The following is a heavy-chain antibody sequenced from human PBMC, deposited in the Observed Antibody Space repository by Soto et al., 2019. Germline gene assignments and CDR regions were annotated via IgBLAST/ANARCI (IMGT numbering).Heavy chain of an antibody. J-gene: IGHJ3*01. CDR2: ISAFNGNT. D-gene: IGHD2-15*01. V-gene: IGHV1-18*01. CDR1: GYSFTTSG. Sequence: QVQLVQSGAEMKTPGASVKFSCRAFGYSFTTSGLNCVLQVPVQGLKWLGWISAFNGNTNYLEKFSHNVTMTTPTYKKTAYMELRNLRSDDTAVYYCAREDLSIGPSGLDVWGQGTPVTVSS. CDR3: AREDLSIGPSGLDV.